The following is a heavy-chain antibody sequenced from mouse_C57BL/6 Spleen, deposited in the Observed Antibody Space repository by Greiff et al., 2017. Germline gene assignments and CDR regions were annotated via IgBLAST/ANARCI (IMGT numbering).Heavy chain of an antibody. CDR3: AKNSDYDSSWFAY. V-gene: IGHV2-5*01. CDR1: GFSLTSYG. Sequence: QVQLQQSGPGLVQPSQSLSITCTVSGFSLTSYGVHWVRQSPGKGLEWLGVIWRGGSTDYNAAFMSRLSITKDNSKSQVFFKMNSLQADDTAIYYCAKNSDYDSSWFAYWGQGTLVTVSA. D-gene: IGHD2-4*01. J-gene: IGHJ3*01. CDR2: IWRGGST.